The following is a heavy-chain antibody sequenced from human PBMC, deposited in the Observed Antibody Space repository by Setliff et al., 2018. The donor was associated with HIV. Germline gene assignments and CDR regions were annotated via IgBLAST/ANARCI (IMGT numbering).Heavy chain of an antibody. J-gene: IGHJ3*01. V-gene: IGHV4-34*01. D-gene: IGHD7-27*01. CDR3: ARGWGHDGFDF. Sequence: KASETLSLTCAVYGRSFSGYYWNWIRQSPGKGLEWIGEINHSGGTNYNPSLKRRVTMSIDTSKNQFSLNVSSVTAADTAVYYCARGWGHDGFDFWGQGTMVTVSS. CDR1: GRSFSGYY. CDR2: INHSGGT.